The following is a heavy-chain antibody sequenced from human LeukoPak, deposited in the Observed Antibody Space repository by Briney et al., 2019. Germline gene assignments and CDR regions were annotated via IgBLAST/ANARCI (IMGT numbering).Heavy chain of an antibody. CDR2: IFHSGGT. CDR3: ARHRHHYESGSLYFFDN. D-gene: IGHD3-10*01. Sequence: SDSLSLTCTGSGGSLSSYYLIWIRQSPPKGLEWIGFIFHSGGTNYNPSLKSRVTMSVDRSKNQFSLKLSSVTAADTAVYYCARHRHHYESGSLYFFDNWGQGTLVIVSS. J-gene: IGHJ4*02. CDR1: GGSLSSYY. V-gene: IGHV4-59*08.